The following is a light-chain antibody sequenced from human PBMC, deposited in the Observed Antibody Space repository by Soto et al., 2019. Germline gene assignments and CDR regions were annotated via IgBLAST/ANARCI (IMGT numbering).Light chain of an antibody. CDR3: CSYAGSSTYV. CDR1: SSDVGSYTL. CDR2: EVS. V-gene: IGLV2-23*02. J-gene: IGLJ1*01. Sequence: QSALTHPASVSGSPGQSITISCTGTSSDVGSYTLVSWYQQHPGKAPKLSIYEVSKRPSGVSNRFSGSKSGNTASLTISGLQAEDEADYYCCSYAGSSTYVFGTGTKLTVI.